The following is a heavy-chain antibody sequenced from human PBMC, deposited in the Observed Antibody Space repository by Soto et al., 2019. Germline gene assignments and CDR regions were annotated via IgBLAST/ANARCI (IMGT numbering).Heavy chain of an antibody. CDR1: GGSFSGYY. CDR3: ARGRGDGYNQDWYFDL. D-gene: IGHD3-10*01. Sequence: QVHLQQWGAGLLEPSETLSLTCAVYGGSFSGYYWNWIRQPPGKGLEWIGEINHSGSTNYNPSLKSRVSISEGTSNNQFSLKLSSVTAADTAVYYCARGRGDGYNQDWYFDLWGRGTLVTVSS. CDR2: INHSGST. J-gene: IGHJ2*01. V-gene: IGHV4-34*02.